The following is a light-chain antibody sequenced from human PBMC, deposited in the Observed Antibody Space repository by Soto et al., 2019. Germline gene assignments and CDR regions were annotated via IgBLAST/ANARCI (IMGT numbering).Light chain of an antibody. CDR1: SSDVGGYNF. CDR2: EVS. Sequence: QSALTQPPSASGSPGQSVTISCTGTSSDVGGYNFVSWYQQYPGTAPKLMIYEVSKRPSGVPDRFSGSKSGNTASLTVSGLQAEDEAEYYCSSYAGSDNYVFGTGTKLTVL. V-gene: IGLV2-8*01. J-gene: IGLJ1*01. CDR3: SSYAGSDNYV.